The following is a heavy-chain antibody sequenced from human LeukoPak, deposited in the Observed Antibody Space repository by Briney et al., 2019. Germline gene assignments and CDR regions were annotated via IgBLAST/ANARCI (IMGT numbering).Heavy chain of an antibody. CDR3: ARDVDYANPRHDY. V-gene: IGHV3-30*02. CDR2: IRYDGSNK. D-gene: IGHD4/OR15-4a*01. CDR1: GFTFSSYG. Sequence: GGSLRLSCAASGFTFSSYGIHWVRQAPGKGLEWVAFIRYDGSNKYYTDSVKGRFTISRDNSKNTLYLQMNSLRAEDTAVYYCARDVDYANPRHDYWGQGTLVTVSS. J-gene: IGHJ4*02.